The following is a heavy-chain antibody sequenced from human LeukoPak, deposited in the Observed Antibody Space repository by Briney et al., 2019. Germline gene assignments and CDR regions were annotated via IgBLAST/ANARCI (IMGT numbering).Heavy chain of an antibody. CDR2: INHSEST. J-gene: IGHJ4*02. CDR1: GGSFSGYY. V-gene: IGHV4-34*01. D-gene: IGHD2-2*01. Sequence: PSETLSLTCAVYGGSFSGYYWSWIRQPPGKGLEWIGEINHSESTNYNPSLKSRVTISVDTSKNQFSLKLSSVTAADTAVYYCARGRRYCSSTSCYLFPRYYFDYWGQGTLVTVSS. CDR3: ARGRRYCSSTSCYLFPRYYFDY.